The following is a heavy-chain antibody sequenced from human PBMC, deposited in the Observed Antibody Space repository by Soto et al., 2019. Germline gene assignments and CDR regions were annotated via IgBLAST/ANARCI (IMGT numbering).Heavy chain of an antibody. D-gene: IGHD2-8*01. Sequence: GGSRRLSCIASGLPHSLFAMMWIRQAPGKGLECVSGIYGSGRGIQYADSVKGRFTISRDNSKNTVYLEMTDLRADDTAIYYCAKDAVYNDGLWRMDLWGQGT. CDR3: AKDAVYNDGLWRMDL. CDR1: GLPHSLFA. V-gene: IGHV3-23*05. CDR2: IYGSGRGI. J-gene: IGHJ4*02.